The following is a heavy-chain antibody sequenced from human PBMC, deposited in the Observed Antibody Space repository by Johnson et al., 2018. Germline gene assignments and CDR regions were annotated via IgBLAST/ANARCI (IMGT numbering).Heavy chain of an antibody. D-gene: IGHD4-17*01. V-gene: IGHV3-13*01. J-gene: IGHJ6*02. CDR2: IGTAGDT. CDR1: GFTFSSYD. CDR3: ARGTTSSSYGDPLGDYYYGMDV. Sequence: VQLVQSGGGLVQPGGSLRLSCAASGFTFSSYDMHWVRQATGKGLEWVSAIGTAGDTYSPGSVKGRFTIPSENAKNSLYLQMNSLRAGDAAVYYCARGTTSSSYGDPLGDYYYGMDVWGQGTTVTVSS.